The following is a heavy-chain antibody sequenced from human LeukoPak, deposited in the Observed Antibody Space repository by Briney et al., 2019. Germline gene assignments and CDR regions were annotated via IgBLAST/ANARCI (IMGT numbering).Heavy chain of an antibody. CDR3: ARGWEMNKFDY. V-gene: IGHV3-11*01. D-gene: IGHD1-26*01. CDR2: ISSSGSTI. J-gene: IGHJ4*02. Sequence: GGSLRFSCAASGFTFSDYYMSWIRLAPGKGLEWVSYISSSGSTIYYADSVKGRFTISRDNAKNSLYLQMNSLRAEDTAVYYCARGWEMNKFDYWGQGTLVTVSS. CDR1: GFTFSDYY.